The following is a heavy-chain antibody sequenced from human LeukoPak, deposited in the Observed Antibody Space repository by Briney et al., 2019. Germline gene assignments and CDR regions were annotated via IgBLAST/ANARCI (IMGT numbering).Heavy chain of an antibody. CDR1: GGSISSSSYY. J-gene: IGHJ5*02. CDR3: AREGRGGISARQWLDFPP. D-gene: IGHD6-19*01. V-gene: IGHV4-39*07. CDR2: IYYSGST. Sequence: SETLSLTCTVSGGSISSSSYYWGWIRQPPGKGLEWIGSIYYSGSTYYNPSLKSRVTISVDTSKNQFSLKLSSVTAADTAVYYCAREGRGGISARQWLDFPPRGQGTLVTVSS.